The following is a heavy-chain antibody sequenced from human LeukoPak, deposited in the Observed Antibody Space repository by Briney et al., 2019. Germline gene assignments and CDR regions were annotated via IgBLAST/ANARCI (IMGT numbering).Heavy chain of an antibody. Sequence: SGGSLRLSCAASGFTFDDYAMHWVRQAPGKGLEWVSLISWDGGSTYYADSVKGRFTISRDNSKNSLYLQMNSLRAEDTALYYCAKDHRKYSSGWGPLDYWGQGTLVTVSS. CDR1: GFTFDDYA. V-gene: IGHV3-43D*03. CDR2: ISWDGGST. D-gene: IGHD6-19*01. J-gene: IGHJ4*02. CDR3: AKDHRKYSSGWGPLDY.